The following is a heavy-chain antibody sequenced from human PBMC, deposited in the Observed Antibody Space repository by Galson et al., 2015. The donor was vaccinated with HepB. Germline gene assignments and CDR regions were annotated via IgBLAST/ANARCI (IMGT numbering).Heavy chain of an antibody. CDR3: AGGGGRGEYDTFES. CDR2: ININTGNP. J-gene: IGHJ3*02. Sequence: SVKVSCKASGYMFTPYPMNWVRQAPGQGLKWMGWININTGNPTYAQGFTGRLVFSLDTPVSTAYLQISSLKPDGTAVYYCAGGGGRGEYDTFESWGQGTMITGSS. V-gene: IGHV7-4-1*02. D-gene: IGHD3-16*01. CDR1: GYMFTPYP.